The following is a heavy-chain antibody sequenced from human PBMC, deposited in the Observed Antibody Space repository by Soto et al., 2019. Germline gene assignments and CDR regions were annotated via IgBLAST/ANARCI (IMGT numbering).Heavy chain of an antibody. V-gene: IGHV4-34*01. Sequence: KPSETLSLTCAVYGGSFSGYYWSWIRQPPGKGLEWIGEINHSGSTNYNPSLKSRVTISVDTSKNQFSLKLSSVTAADTAVYYCARYYSNSRRFDYWGQGTLVTVSS. CDR1: GGSFSGYY. D-gene: IGHD4-4*01. CDR3: ARYYSNSRRFDY. CDR2: INHSGST. J-gene: IGHJ4*02.